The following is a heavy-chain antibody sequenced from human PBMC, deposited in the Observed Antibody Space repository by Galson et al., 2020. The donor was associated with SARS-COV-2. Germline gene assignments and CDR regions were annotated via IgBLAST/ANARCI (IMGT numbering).Heavy chain of an antibody. V-gene: IGHV4-39*07. Sequence: SETLSLTCAVSGGSISSSSYYWGWIRQPPGKGLEWIGSIYYSGSTYYNPSLKSRVTISVDTSKNQFYLKLSSVTAADTAVYYCARVGPGGDPGVYYYYYMDVWGKGTTVTVSS. D-gene: IGHD4-17*01. CDR2: IYYSGST. CDR1: GGSISSSSYY. CDR3: ARVGPGGDPGVYYYYYMDV. J-gene: IGHJ6*03.